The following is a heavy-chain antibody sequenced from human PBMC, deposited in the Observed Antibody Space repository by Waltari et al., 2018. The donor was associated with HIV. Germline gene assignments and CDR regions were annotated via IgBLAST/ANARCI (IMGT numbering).Heavy chain of an antibody. CDR2: IKDDGSEK. D-gene: IGHD1-26*01. Sequence: EVQLMESGGGLVQSGGSLRLSCAASGFTFTNYWMSWVRQTPGKGQEWVAYIKDDGSEKYYMGSVKGRFTISRDNAKNSMFLQMNSLRAEDTAVYYCARIGTFPHNYAIDFWGQGTTVTVSS. V-gene: IGHV3-7*01. CDR3: ARIGTFPHNYAIDF. CDR1: GFTFTNYW. J-gene: IGHJ6*02.